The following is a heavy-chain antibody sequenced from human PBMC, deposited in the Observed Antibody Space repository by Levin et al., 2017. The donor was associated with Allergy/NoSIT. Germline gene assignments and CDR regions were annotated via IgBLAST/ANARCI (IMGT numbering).Heavy chain of an antibody. J-gene: IGHJ3*02. D-gene: IGHD3-3*01. CDR3: ARSREAIWSGPFFDI. CDR1: GYSFTSYW. Sequence: ASVKVSCKGSGYSFTSYWIGWVRQMPGKGLEWMGIIYPGDSDTRYSPSFQGQVTISADKSISTAYLQWSSLKASDTAMYYCARSREAIWSGPFFDIWGQGTMVTVSS. V-gene: IGHV5-51*01. CDR2: IYPGDSDT.